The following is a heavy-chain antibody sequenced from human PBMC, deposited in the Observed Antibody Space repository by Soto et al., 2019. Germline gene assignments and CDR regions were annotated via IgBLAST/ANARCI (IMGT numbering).Heavy chain of an antibody. CDR3: AKEGPVVTY. J-gene: IGHJ4*02. Sequence: QVQLVESGGGVVQPGRSLRLSCAASGFTFSSYGMHWVRQAPGKGLEWVAVISYDGSNKYYADSVKGRFTISRDNSKNTLYLQMNSLRAEDTAVYYCAKEGPVVTYWGQGTLVTVSS. V-gene: IGHV3-30*18. D-gene: IGHD2-21*02. CDR2: ISYDGSNK. CDR1: GFTFSSYG.